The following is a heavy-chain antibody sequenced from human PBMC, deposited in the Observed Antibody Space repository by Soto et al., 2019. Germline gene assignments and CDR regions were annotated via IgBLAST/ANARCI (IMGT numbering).Heavy chain of an antibody. CDR3: ATSAGGWSNFDY. D-gene: IGHD6-19*01. Sequence: ASVKVSCKASGYTFTSYAMHWVRQAPGQRLEWMGWINAGNGNTKYSQKFQGRVTITRDTSASTAYMELSSLRSEDTAVYYCATSAGGWSNFDYWGQGTLVTVSS. CDR1: GYTFTSYA. CDR2: INAGNGNT. J-gene: IGHJ4*02. V-gene: IGHV1-3*01.